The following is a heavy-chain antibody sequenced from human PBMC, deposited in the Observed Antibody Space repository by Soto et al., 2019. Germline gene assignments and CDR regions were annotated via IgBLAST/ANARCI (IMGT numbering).Heavy chain of an antibody. CDR1: GFTFRNNA. J-gene: IGHJ4*02. CDR3: ARDLSYGGLDY. D-gene: IGHD3-10*01. CDR2: ISGSGDTT. Sequence: LRLSCAGSGFTFRNNAMSWVRQTPGKGLEWVSGISGSGDTTYNADSVKGRFTLSRDNSKSTLFLQMNNLRVDDTAVYYCARDLSYGGLDYWGQGVLVTVSS. V-gene: IGHV3-23*01.